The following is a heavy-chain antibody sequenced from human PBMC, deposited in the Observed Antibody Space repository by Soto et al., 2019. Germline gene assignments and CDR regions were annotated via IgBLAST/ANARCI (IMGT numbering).Heavy chain of an antibody. Sequence: QVQLVQSGAEVKKPGSSVKVSCKASGGTFSSYAISWVRQAPGQGLEWMGGIIPIFGTANYAQKFQGRVTITADESMSTAYMELSSLRSEDTAVYYCARSEYYYGSGSYYSGFDYWGQGTLVTVSS. J-gene: IGHJ4*02. CDR1: GGTFSSYA. V-gene: IGHV1-69*01. D-gene: IGHD3-10*01. CDR3: ARSEYYYGSGSYYSGFDY. CDR2: IIPIFGTA.